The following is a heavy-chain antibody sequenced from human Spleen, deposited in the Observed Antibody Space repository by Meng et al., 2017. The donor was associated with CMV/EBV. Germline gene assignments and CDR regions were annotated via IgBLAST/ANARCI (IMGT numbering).Heavy chain of an antibody. Sequence: ASVKVSCKASGYTFTSYYMLWVRQAPGQGLEWMGIINPSGGSTSYAQKFQGRVTMTRDTSTSTVYMELSSLRSEDTAVYYCARDGGGDGPTSYYGMDVWGQGTTVTVSS. CDR3: ARDGGGDGPTSYYGMDV. V-gene: IGHV1-46*01. CDR1: GYTFTSYY. D-gene: IGHD2-21*01. CDR2: INPSGGST. J-gene: IGHJ6*02.